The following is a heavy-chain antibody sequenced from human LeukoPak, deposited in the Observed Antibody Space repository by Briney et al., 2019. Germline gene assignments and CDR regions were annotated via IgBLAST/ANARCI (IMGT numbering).Heavy chain of an antibody. V-gene: IGHV4-38-2*02. J-gene: IGHJ4*02. CDR2: IYHSGIT. Sequence: PSETLSLTCTVSDYSISSGYGYYWGWIRQPPGKGLEWIGNIYHSGITYYNHFNSSLKSRVTISIDTSKNQFSLRLISVTAADTAVYFCATLVSTRYYFDYWGQGTLVTVSS. CDR3: ATLVSTRYYFDY. D-gene: IGHD5/OR15-5a*01. CDR1: DYSISSGYGYY.